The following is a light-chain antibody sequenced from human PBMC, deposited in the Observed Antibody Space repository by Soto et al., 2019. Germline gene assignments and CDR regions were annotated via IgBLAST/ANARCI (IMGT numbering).Light chain of an antibody. V-gene: IGKV1-5*03. J-gene: IGKJ1*01. Sequence: DIQLTQSLSTLSASVGDRVTITCRASQSVNTWLAWFQQKPGKAPKLLIYKASTLESGVPSRFNGSGSGTEFTLTITSLLPDDFATYYCQQYDGYSKSFGQGTKLDI. CDR3: QQYDGYSKS. CDR1: QSVNTW. CDR2: KAS.